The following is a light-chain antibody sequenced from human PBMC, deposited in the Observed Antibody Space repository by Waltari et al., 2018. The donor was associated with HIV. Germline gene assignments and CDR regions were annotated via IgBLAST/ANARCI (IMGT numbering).Light chain of an antibody. J-gene: IGKJ5*01. CDR2: WAS. CDR1: RSVLYSSNNKNY. Sequence: DIVLTQSPDSLAVSLGERAAITCKSSRSVLYSSNNKNYLAWFQQRPGQPPKLLIYWASTRESGVPDRFTGSGSETDFTLTISSLQAEDVAVYYCQQYYSTITFGQGTRLEIK. V-gene: IGKV4-1*01. CDR3: QQYYSTIT.